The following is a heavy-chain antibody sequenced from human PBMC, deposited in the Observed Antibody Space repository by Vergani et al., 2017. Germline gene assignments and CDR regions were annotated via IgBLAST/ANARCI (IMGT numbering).Heavy chain of an antibody. CDR2: ISAYNGNT. CDR3: AGDSHSSAIGAFNY. D-gene: IGHD3-22*01. Sequence: QVQLVQSGAEVKKPGASVKVSCKASGYTFTSYGISWVRQAPGQGLEWMGWISAYNGNTNYAQKLQGRVTMTTDTSTSTAYMELRRLRADDTAVYYWAGDSHSSAIGAFNYWGQGTLVTVSS. J-gene: IGHJ4*02. CDR1: GYTFTSYG. V-gene: IGHV1-18*01.